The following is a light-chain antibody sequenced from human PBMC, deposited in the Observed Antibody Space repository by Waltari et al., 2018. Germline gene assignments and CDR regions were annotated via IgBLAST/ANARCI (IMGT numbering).Light chain of an antibody. J-gene: IGLJ2*01. CDR3: NSRDSSGNHLV. CDR1: SLRSYY. Sequence: SSELTQDPAVSVALGQTVRITCQGDSLRSYYASWYQQRPGQAPVIVINGKNNRPSGLPYQSCGSSSGKTASLTITGAQAEDEADYYCNSRDSSGNHLVFGGGTKLTVL. V-gene: IGLV3-19*01. CDR2: GKN.